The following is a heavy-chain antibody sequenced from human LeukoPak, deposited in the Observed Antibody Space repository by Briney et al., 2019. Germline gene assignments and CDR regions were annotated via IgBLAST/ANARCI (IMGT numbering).Heavy chain of an antibody. J-gene: IGHJ4*02. CDR3: AKGIVGARTPFDY. CDR2: ISGSGDNT. Sequence: PGGSLRLSCAASGFTFRNYAMSWVRQAPGKGLEWVSVISGSGDNTYYAAAVKGRFTISINNSKNTLTLQMNSMRAEDTAVYFCAKGIVGARTPFDYWGQGTLVTVSS. D-gene: IGHD1-26*01. V-gene: IGHV3-23*01. CDR1: GFTFRNYA.